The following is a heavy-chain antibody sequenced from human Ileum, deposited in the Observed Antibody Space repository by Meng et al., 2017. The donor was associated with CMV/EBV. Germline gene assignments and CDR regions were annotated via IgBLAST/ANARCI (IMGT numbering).Heavy chain of an antibody. D-gene: IGHD1-26*01. Sequence: GGSLRLSCAASGFTFSNYGMHWVRQAPGKGLEWVAFIRFDGSCKYYADSVKGRFTISRDNSKNTLYLQMNSLRAEDTAVYYCAKGGSGSYPTYGMDVWGQGTTVTVSS. CDR2: IRFDGSCK. J-gene: IGHJ6*02. V-gene: IGHV3-30*02. CDR1: GFTFSNYG. CDR3: AKGGSGSYPTYGMDV.